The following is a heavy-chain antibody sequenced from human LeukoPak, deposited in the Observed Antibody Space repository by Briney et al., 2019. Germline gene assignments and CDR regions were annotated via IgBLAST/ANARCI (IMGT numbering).Heavy chain of an antibody. CDR3: ARGDDSSGYYHFDY. J-gene: IGHJ4*02. CDR2: IIPILGIA. Sequence: SVKVSCKASGGTFSSYTISWVRQAPGQGLEWMGRIIPILGIANYARKFQGRVTITADKSTSTAYMELSSLRSEDTAVYYCARGDDSSGYYHFDYWGQGTLVTVSS. D-gene: IGHD3-22*01. CDR1: GGTFSSYT. V-gene: IGHV1-69*02.